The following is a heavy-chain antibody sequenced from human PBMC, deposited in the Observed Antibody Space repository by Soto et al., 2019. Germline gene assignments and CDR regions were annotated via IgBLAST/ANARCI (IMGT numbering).Heavy chain of an antibody. J-gene: IGHJ2*01. CDR2: IREDGSEK. CDR1: GFTFSSSW. Sequence: EVQLVESGGGLVQPGGSLRLSCAASGFTFSSSWMSWVRQTPGKGLEWVANIREDGSEKHFVDDVKGRFTISRDNAKNSLDLQMDSLRVEDTAMYFCTRVRRVIAVLSGVQWGWPFDLWGRGTLFTVSS. V-gene: IGHV3-7*05. CDR3: TRVRRVIAVLSGVQWGWPFDL. D-gene: IGHD3-22*01.